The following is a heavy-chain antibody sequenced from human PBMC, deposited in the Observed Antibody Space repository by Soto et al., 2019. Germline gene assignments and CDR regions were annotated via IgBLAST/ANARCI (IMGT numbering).Heavy chain of an antibody. V-gene: IGHV1-18*01. D-gene: IGHD2-2*01. J-gene: IGHJ1*01. CDR3: SRERDASD. CDR1: GYTFTNYG. CDR2: ISVYNGHT. Sequence: QVQLVQSAAEVKKPGASVKVSRKASGYTFTNYGISWVRRAPGHGLEWMGWISVYNGHTSYAQNFQGRVTMNTDTSTSAAYMELRSLRSDDTAVYYCSRERDASDWGQGTLVTVSS.